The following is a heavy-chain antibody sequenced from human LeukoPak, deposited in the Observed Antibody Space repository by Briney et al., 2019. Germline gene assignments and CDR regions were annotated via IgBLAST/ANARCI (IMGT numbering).Heavy chain of an antibody. J-gene: IGHJ4*02. CDR2: ISSSSSYI. D-gene: IGHD3-10*01. V-gene: IGHV3-21*01. CDR3: ARDLPGWYYGSGRFDY. CDR1: GFTFSSYS. Sequence: GGSLRLSCAASGFTFSSYSMNWVRQAPRKGLEWVSSISSSSSYIYYADSVKGRFTISRDNAKNSLYLQMNSLRAEDTAVYYCARDLPGWYYGSGRFDYWGQGTLVTVSS.